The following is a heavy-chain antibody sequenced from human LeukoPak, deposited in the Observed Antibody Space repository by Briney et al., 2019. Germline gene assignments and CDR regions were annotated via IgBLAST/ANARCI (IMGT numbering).Heavy chain of an antibody. CDR1: GFTLSDYY. Sequence: GGSLRLSCAASGFTLSDYYINWIRQAPGKGLEWVSYISSSGSTIYYADSVKGRFTISRDNAKNSLYLQMNSLRAEDTAVYYCASWLQSLDYWGQGTLVTVSS. CDR2: ISSSGSTI. V-gene: IGHV3-11*01. J-gene: IGHJ4*02. D-gene: IGHD5-24*01. CDR3: ASWLQSLDY.